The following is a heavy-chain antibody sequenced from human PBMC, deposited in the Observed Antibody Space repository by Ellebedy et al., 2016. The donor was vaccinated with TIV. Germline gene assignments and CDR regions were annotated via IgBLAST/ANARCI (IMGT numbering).Heavy chain of an antibody. V-gene: IGHV4-39*01. CDR2: IYYSGST. CDR3: ARGGIAAAGTNDY. Sequence: MPSETLSLTCTVSGGSISSSSYYWGWIRQPPGKGLEWIGSIYYSGSTYYNPSLKSRVTISVDTSKNQFSLKLSSVTAADTAVYYCARGGIAAAGTNDYWGQGTLVTVSS. D-gene: IGHD6-13*01. J-gene: IGHJ4*02. CDR1: GGSISSSSYY.